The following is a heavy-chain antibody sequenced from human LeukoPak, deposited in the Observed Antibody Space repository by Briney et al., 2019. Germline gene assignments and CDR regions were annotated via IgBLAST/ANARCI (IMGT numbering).Heavy chain of an antibody. J-gene: IGHJ5*02. CDR2: IRGSGDST. CDR3: AKMVTGLPNWFGP. V-gene: IGHV3-23*01. D-gene: IGHD1-1*01. CDR1: GLTFSSYV. Sequence: GGSLRLSCAASGLTFSSYVMSWVRQAPGKGLEWVSAIRGSGDSTYYADSVKGRFTISRDNSENTLYLQMNSLRAEDTAVYYCAKMVTGLPNWFGPWGQGTLVTVSS.